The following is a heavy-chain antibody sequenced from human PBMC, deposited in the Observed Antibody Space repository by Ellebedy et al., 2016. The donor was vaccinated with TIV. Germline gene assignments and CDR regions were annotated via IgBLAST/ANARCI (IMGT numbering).Heavy chain of an antibody. J-gene: IGHJ4*02. V-gene: IGHV3-9*01. CDR3: AKDPVD. CDR1: GFTFPDFA. Sequence: GGSLRLSCVASGFTFPDFALQWVRQAPGKGLEWVSGISWNSGYIDYADSVKGRFTVSSDNTKNSLFLQMNSLKPEDTAMYYCAKDPVDWGQGTLVTVSS. CDR2: ISWNSGYI.